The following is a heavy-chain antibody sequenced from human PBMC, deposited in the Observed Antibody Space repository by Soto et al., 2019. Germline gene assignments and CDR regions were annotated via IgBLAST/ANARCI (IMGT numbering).Heavy chain of an antibody. CDR1: GYTFTSYD. Sequence: ASVKVSCKASGYTFTSYDINWVRQATGQGLEWMGWMNPNSGNTGYAQKFQGRVTMTRNTSISTAYMELSSLRSEDTAVYYCATSFSENYDFWSGYSDYYYGMDVWGQGATVTVS. V-gene: IGHV1-8*01. D-gene: IGHD3-3*01. J-gene: IGHJ6*02. CDR2: MNPNSGNT. CDR3: ATSFSENYDFWSGYSDYYYGMDV.